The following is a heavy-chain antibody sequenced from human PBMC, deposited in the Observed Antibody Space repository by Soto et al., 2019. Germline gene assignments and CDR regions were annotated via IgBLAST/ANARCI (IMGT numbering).Heavy chain of an antibody. CDR2: ITSGSSYT. CDR1: GFTFSHYH. V-gene: IGHV3-21*01. J-gene: IGHJ4*02. Sequence: PGGSLTLSCAASGFTFSHYHMNWVRQTPGRGLEWVSSITSGSSYTYYADSVKGRFTISRDNANNSLFLQMNSLRVEDTALYYCARDSDFDSSGRFDYWGQGTLVTVSS. CDR3: ARDSDFDSSGRFDY. D-gene: IGHD3-22*01.